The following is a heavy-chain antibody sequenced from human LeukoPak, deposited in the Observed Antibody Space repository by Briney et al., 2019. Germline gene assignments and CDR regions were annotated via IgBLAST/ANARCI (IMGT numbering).Heavy chain of an antibody. D-gene: IGHD3-10*01. CDR1: GFTFSSYA. CDR3: ARETQTRGSGSYYKRFDP. Sequence: GGSLRLSCAASGFTFSSYAMHWVRQAPGKGLEWVAVISYDGSNKYYADSVKGRFTISRDNSKNTLYLQMNSLRAEDTAVYYCARETQTRGSGSYYKRFDPWGQGTLVTVSS. CDR2: ISYDGSNK. V-gene: IGHV3-30-3*01. J-gene: IGHJ5*02.